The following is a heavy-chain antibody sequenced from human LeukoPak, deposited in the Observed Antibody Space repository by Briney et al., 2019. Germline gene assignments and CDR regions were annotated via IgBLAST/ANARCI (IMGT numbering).Heavy chain of an antibody. V-gene: IGHV3-21*01. Sequence: GGSLRLSCADSGFTFSSYAMSWVRQAPGKGLEWVSSISSSNSYIYYTDSVKGRFTISRDNAKNSLYLQMNSLRAEDTAVYYCGSGGSESLLHQDDAFDIWGQGTMVTVSS. J-gene: IGHJ3*02. CDR3: GSGGSESLLHQDDAFDI. D-gene: IGHD3-10*01. CDR1: GFTFSSYA. CDR2: ISSSNSYI.